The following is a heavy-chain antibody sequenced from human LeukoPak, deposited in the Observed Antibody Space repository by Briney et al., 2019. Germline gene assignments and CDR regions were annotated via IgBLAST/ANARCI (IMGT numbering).Heavy chain of an antibody. J-gene: IGHJ4*02. CDR2: IQYDRSNN. CDR1: GSSFSSNG. V-gene: IGHV3-30*02. CDR3: AGGYQHFDY. Sequence: GGSLTPAWAASGSSFSSNGSGCGSQAPGKRLEWVVFIQYDRSNNYYADSVHGRFTISRDNSKNTLYLQMNSLRTEDTAVFYCAGGYQHFDYWGQGTLVTVSS. D-gene: IGHD2-2*01.